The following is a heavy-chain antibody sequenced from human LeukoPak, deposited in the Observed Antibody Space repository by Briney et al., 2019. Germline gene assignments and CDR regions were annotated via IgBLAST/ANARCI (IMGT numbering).Heavy chain of an antibody. CDR2: VNTDGSTT. Sequence: GGSLSPSCAASGFTSSASNMHWVRKAPGKGLVWVSRVNTDGSTTTYADSVKGRFTISRDNANNTLYLQMNSLRAEDTAVYYCARGKSAGIWGQGTLVTVSS. CDR1: GFTSSASN. V-gene: IGHV3-74*01. J-gene: IGHJ4*02. CDR3: ARGKSAGI.